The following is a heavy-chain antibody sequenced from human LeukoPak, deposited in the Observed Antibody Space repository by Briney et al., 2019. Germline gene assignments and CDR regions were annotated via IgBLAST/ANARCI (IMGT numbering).Heavy chain of an antibody. D-gene: IGHD3-3*01. CDR3: ASRPRDFWSGYYFDY. J-gene: IGHJ4*02. V-gene: IGHV4-34*01. Sequence: SETLSLTCAVYGGSFSGYYWSWIRQPPGKGLEWIGEINHSGSTNYNPSLKSRVTISVDTSKNQFSLKLSSVTAADTAVYYCASRPRDFWSGYYFDYWGQGTLVTVSS. CDR1: GGSFSGYY. CDR2: INHSGST.